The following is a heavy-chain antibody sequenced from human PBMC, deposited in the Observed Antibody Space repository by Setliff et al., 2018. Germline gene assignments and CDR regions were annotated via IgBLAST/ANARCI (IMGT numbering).Heavy chain of an antibody. CDR3: ARDRWDYGGKVDH. V-gene: IGHV4-30-4*08. CDR1: GGSISSGDYY. Sequence: PSETLSLTCTVSGGSISSGDYYWSWIRQPPGKGLEWIGYIYSSGSTYYNPSLKSRVSISVDTSKNQFSLKLSSVTAADTAVYYWARDRWDYGGKVDHWGQGTLVTVSS. CDR2: IYSSGST. D-gene: IGHD4-17*01. J-gene: IGHJ4*02.